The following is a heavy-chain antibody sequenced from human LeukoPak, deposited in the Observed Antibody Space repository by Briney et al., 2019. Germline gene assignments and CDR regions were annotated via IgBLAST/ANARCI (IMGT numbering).Heavy chain of an antibody. CDR2: IYHSGSS. V-gene: IGHV4-38-2*02. J-gene: IGHJ3*02. Sequence: PSETLSLTCTVSGYSISSGYYWGWIRQPPGKGLEWIGSIYHSGSSYYNPSLKSRVTISVDTSKNQFSLKLSSVTAADTAVYYCARRANSGSTKGAFDIWGQGTMVTVSS. CDR3: ARRANSGSTKGAFDI. CDR1: GYSISSGYY. D-gene: IGHD1-26*01.